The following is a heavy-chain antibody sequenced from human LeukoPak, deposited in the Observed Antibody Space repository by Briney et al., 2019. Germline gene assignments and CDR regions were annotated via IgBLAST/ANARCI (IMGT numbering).Heavy chain of an antibody. D-gene: IGHD3-10*01. CDR1: GYTFTSYG. CDR3: ARDPRDPTYYYASEDYYMDV. CDR2: ISAYNGNT. V-gene: IGHV1-18*01. J-gene: IGHJ6*03. Sequence: ASVKVSCKASGYTFTSYGISWVRQAPGQGLEWMGWISAYNGNTNYAQKLQGRVTMTTDTSTSTAYMELRSLRSDDTAVYYCARDPRDPTYYYASEDYYMDVWGKGTTVTVSS.